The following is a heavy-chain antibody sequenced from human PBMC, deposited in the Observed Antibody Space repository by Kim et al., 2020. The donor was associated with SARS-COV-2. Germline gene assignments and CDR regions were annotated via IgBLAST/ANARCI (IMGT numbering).Heavy chain of an antibody. CDR2: GST. V-gene: IGHV3-23*01. CDR3: ANFAALPFDY. J-gene: IGHJ4*02. Sequence: GSTNFADSMKGPITISRDHSKNTLYLQMNSLSAEDTAVYYCANFAALPFDYWGQGTLVTVSS. D-gene: IGHD6-25*01.